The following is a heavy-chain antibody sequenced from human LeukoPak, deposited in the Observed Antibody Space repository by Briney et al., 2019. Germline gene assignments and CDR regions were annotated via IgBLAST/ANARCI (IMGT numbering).Heavy chain of an antibody. CDR3: ARDYGTGRLTN. Sequence: ASVKVSCKASGYTFTSYGISWVRQAPGQGLEWMGRISAYNGNTNYAQKFQGRVTITADESTSTAYMELSSLRSEDTAVYYCARDYGTGRLTNWGQGTLVTVSS. J-gene: IGHJ4*02. CDR2: ISAYNGNT. D-gene: IGHD4-17*01. V-gene: IGHV1-18*01. CDR1: GYTFTSYG.